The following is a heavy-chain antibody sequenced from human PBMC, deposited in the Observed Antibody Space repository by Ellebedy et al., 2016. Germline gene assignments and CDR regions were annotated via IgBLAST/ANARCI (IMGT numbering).Heavy chain of an antibody. D-gene: IGHD4-17*01. Sequence: SETLSLXXTVSGGSISSSSYFWDWIRQPPGKGLEWIGTLDHSGDTYYNVSLLSRVTMSVDTSKNQFSLRLTSVTAADTAIYYCARAVGYGDLHAFDIWGRGTMVTVSS. CDR3: ARAVGYGDLHAFDI. CDR2: LDHSGDT. V-gene: IGHV4-39*01. CDR1: GGSISSSSYF. J-gene: IGHJ3*02.